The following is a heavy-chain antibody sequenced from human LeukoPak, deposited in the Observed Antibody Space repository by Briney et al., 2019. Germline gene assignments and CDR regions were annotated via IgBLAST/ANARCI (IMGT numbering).Heavy chain of an antibody. CDR1: GYTFTGYY. Sequence: VASVKVSCKASGYTFTGYYMHWVRQAPGQGLEWMGWINPNSGGTNYAQKFQGRVTMTRDTSISTAYMELSRLRSDDTAVYYCARGPGEGDFWSGYQYYYYYYMDVWGKGTTVTVSS. CDR2: INPNSGGT. CDR3: ARGPGEGDFWSGYQYYYYYYMDV. J-gene: IGHJ6*03. V-gene: IGHV1-2*02. D-gene: IGHD3-3*01.